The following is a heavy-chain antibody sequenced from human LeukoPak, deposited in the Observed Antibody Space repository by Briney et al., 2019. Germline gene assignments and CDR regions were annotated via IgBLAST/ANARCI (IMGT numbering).Heavy chain of an antibody. D-gene: IGHD2-15*01. CDR2: MNTNTGNP. CDR1: GYTFTSYA. Sequence: ASVRVSCEDSGYTFTSYAMNWVRQAPGQGVEWMGWMNTNTGNPTYAQAFTGRFVFSLDTSVSTAYLQISSLNAEDTAVYYCARVLRSYGSSGYSDYWGQGTLVTVSS. J-gene: IGHJ4*02. V-gene: IGHV7-4-1*02. CDR3: ARVLRSYGSSGYSDY.